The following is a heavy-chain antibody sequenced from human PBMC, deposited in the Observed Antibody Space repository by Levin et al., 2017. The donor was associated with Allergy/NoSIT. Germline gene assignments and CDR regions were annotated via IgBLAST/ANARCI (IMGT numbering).Heavy chain of an antibody. CDR2: INWNGGRT. V-gene: IGHV3-20*04. CDR1: GFNLEDYG. D-gene: IGHD3-9*01. CDR3: ARALGGDYDVLTGPSWFDP. Sequence: GGSLRLSCAVSGFNLEDYGMSWVRQAPGKGLEWVSVINWNGGRTDYAVSVKGRFIISRDNAKNSLYLQMNSLRAEDTALYYCARALGGDYDVLTGPSWFDPWGQGTLVTVSS. J-gene: IGHJ5*02.